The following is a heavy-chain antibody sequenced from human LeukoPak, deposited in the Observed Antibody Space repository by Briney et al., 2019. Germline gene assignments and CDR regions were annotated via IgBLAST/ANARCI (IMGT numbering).Heavy chain of an antibody. CDR2: FDPEDGET. CDR3: ATGVWIAAPVTFDY. CDR1: GYTLTELS. J-gene: IGHJ4*02. D-gene: IGHD6-6*01. V-gene: IGHV1-24*01. Sequence: ASVKVSCKVSGYTLTELSMHWVRQAPGKGLEWMGGFDPEDGETIYAQKFQGRVTMTEDTSTDTAYMELNSLRSEDTAVYYCATGVWIAAPVTFDYWGQGTLVTVSS.